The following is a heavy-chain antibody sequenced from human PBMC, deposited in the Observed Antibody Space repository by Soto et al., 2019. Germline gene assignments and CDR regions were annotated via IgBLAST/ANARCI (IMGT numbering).Heavy chain of an antibody. CDR2: INPSGGST. CDR3: ATVRRTIFGVVAPLAR. D-gene: IGHD3-3*02. J-gene: IGHJ6*02. CDR1: GHTSTSHY. Sequence: ASVKVPCKTSGHTSTSHYIHWVRQAPAQGLEWMGIINPSGGSTSYAQKFQGRVTMTRDISLSTAYMELGSLTPDDTAVYYCATVRRTIFGVVAPLARWGQGTTVTGS. V-gene: IGHV1-46*01.